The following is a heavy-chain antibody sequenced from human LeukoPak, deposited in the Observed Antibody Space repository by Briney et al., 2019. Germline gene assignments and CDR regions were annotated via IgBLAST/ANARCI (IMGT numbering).Heavy chain of an antibody. V-gene: IGHV3-53*04. J-gene: IGHJ5*02. CDR2: IYSGGST. D-gene: IGHD6-13*01. CDR3: ARGQQPAPSWFDP. Sequence: GGSLRLSCAASGFTVSSNYMSWVRQAPGKGLEWVSVIYSGGSTYYADSVKGRFTTSRHNSKNTLYLQMNSLRAEDTAVYYCARGQQPAPSWFDPWGQGTLVTVSS. CDR1: GFTVSSNY.